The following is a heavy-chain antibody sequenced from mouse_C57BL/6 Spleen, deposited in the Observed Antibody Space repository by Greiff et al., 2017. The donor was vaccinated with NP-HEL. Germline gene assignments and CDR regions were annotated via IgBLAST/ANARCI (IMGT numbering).Heavy chain of an antibody. CDR3: ARSNSYYFDY. Sequence: VQLQQSGPELVKPGASVKISCKASGYTFTDYYMNWVKQSHGKSLEWIGDINPNNGGTSYNQKFKGKATLTVDKSSSTAYMELRSLTSEDSAVYYCARSNSYYFDYWGQGTTLTVSS. J-gene: IGHJ2*01. CDR2: INPNNGGT. CDR1: GYTFTDYY. V-gene: IGHV1-26*01. D-gene: IGHD3-1*01.